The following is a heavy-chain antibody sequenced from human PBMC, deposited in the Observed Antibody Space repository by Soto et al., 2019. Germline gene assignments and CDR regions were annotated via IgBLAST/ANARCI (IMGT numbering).Heavy chain of an antibody. Sequence: PRLSCAASGFTFSDYSMNWVRQAPGKGLEWVSSITSSSAFLYYADSLKGRFTISRDNARNSLYLQMHSLRAEDTALYYCARETASATTNLDYWGQGTLVTVSS. CDR1: GFTFSDYS. J-gene: IGHJ4*02. D-gene: IGHD1-7*01. CDR3: ARETASATTNLDY. CDR2: ITSSSAFL. V-gene: IGHV3-21*01.